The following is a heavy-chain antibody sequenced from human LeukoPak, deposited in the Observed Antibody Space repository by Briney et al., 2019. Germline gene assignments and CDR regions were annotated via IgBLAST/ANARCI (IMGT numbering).Heavy chain of an antibody. CDR3: ARASTAGMDV. D-gene: IGHD2-8*02. CDR2: IWYDGSNK. J-gene: IGHJ6*02. CDR1: GFTFSSYG. Sequence: PGGSLRLSCAASGFTFSSYGMHWVRQASGKGLEWVAVIWYDGSNKYYADSVKGRFTISRDNSKNTLYLQMNSLRAEDTAVYYCARASTAGMDVWGQGTTVTVSS. V-gene: IGHV3-33*01.